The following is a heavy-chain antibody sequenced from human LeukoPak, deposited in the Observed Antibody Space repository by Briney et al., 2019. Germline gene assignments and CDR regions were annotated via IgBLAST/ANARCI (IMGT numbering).Heavy chain of an antibody. Sequence: GGSLRLSCAAAGFTFSSYAMSWVRQAPGEGLEWISAISGGGGSTYYADSVKGRFTISRDNSKNTLYLQMNSLRAEDTAVYYCAKSRSWYDAFDIWGQGTMVTVSS. D-gene: IGHD6-13*01. CDR3: AKSRSWYDAFDI. CDR2: ISGGGGST. J-gene: IGHJ3*02. CDR1: GFTFSSYA. V-gene: IGHV3-23*01.